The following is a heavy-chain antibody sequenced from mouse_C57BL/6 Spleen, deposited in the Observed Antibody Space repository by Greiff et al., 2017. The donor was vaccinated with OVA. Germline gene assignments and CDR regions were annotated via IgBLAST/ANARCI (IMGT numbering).Heavy chain of an antibody. Sequence: VQLQQSGPGLVAPSQSLSITCTVSGFSLTSYGVDWVRQSPGKGLEWLGVIWGVGGTNYNSALKSRQSISPDNSKSQVFLKMSSQQTDDTAMYYCARRGGAYSNYAMDYWGQGTSVTVSS. V-gene: IGHV2-6*01. CDR2: IWGVGGT. J-gene: IGHJ4*01. CDR3: ARRGGAYSNYAMDY. D-gene: IGHD2-5*01. CDR1: GFSLTSYG.